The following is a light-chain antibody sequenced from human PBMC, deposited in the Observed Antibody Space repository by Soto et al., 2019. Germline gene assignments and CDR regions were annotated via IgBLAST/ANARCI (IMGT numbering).Light chain of an antibody. J-gene: IGLJ3*02. V-gene: IGLV1-44*01. CDR1: YSNIGGNS. CDR2: ADS. Sequence: QALVTQSPSASATPGQRVTISCSGSYSNIGGNSVNWFQQLPRSAPKLLIYADSQRPSGVPDRFSGSKSGTSASLAISGLQSEDEADYYCAAWDDGMRAWVFGGGTKLTVL. CDR3: AAWDDGMRAWV.